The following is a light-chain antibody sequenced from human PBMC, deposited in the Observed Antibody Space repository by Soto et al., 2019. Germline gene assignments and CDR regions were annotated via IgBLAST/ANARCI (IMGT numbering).Light chain of an antibody. CDR1: QSVSSRD. CDR3: HQYANSPPT. CDR2: GAS. Sequence: EIVLTQSPGTLSLSPGERATLSCRASQSVSSRDLAWYQQKPGQAPRLLIYGASSRATGIPDRFSGSGSGTDFTLTISRLEPEDFAVSYCHQYANSPPTFGQGNKVEIK. V-gene: IGKV3-20*01. J-gene: IGKJ1*01.